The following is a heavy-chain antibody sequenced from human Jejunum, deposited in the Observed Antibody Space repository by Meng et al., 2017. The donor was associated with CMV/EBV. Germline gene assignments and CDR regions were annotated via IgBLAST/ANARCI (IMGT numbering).Heavy chain of an antibody. Sequence: YMRWVRQAPGQGLEWMGWINPNSGGTNEAQKFQGRVPMTRDTSISTAYMVLSGLRSDDTAVYFCARSGKTGTLLPVGYYYYGLDVWGQGTTVTVSS. V-gene: IGHV1-2*02. CDR1: Y. D-gene: IGHD1-7*01. CDR2: INPNSGGT. J-gene: IGHJ6*02. CDR3: ARSGKTGTLLPVGYYYYGLDV.